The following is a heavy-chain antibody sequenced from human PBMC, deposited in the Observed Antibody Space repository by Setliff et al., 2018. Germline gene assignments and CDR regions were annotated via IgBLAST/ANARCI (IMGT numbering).Heavy chain of an antibody. J-gene: IGHJ6*03. V-gene: IGHV4-39*02. CDR2: IFYTGST. CDR1: NGSISSGNYF. Sequence: PSETLSLTCTVSNGSISSGNYFWGWIRQPPGKGLEWMGSIFYTGSTYYSPSLKSRVTMSVDTSKSHFSLRLSSVTAADTAVYYCARMAVRVASRPSSPLEYYYYMDFWGKGATVTVSS. CDR3: ARMAVRVASRPSSPLEYYYYMDF. D-gene: IGHD6-6*01.